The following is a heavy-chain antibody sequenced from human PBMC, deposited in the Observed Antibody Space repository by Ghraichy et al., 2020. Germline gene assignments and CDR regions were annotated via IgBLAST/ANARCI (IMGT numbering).Heavy chain of an antibody. D-gene: IGHD3-10*01. CDR3: ARDSWFNV. CDR2: IHTDDKT. V-gene: IGHV3-53*01. CDR1: GFTVTRSY. Sequence: GSLRLSCAASGFTVTRSYMSWVRQAPGKGLEWVSIIHTDDKTYYADSVKGRFTISRDNSKNTLYLQMNSLRAEDTAVYYCARDSWFNVWGQGTTVTVS. J-gene: IGHJ6*02.